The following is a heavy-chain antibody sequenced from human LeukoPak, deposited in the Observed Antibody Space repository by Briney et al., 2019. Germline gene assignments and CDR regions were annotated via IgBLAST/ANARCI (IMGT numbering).Heavy chain of an antibody. CDR1: GFTFSSYE. CDR3: ARAYYSDY. CDR2: ISSSGNTI. V-gene: IGHV3-48*03. Sequence: TGGSLRLSCAASGFTFSSYEMNWVRQAPGKGLEWVSYISSSGNTIYYADSVKGRFTISRDNAKNSLYLQMNSLRAEDTAVYYCARAYYSDYWGQGTLVTVSS. J-gene: IGHJ4*02.